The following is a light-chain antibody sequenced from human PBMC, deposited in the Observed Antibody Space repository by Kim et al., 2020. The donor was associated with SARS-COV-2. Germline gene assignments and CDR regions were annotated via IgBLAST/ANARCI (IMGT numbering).Light chain of an antibody. CDR3: QSRDSGGNVV. Sequence: SSELTQDPAVSVALGQTFRITCQGDSLRSYYATWYQQKPRQAPLLVIFGRNNRPSGIPDRFSGSTSGNTASLTISGAQAEDEADFYCQSRDSGGNVVFGGGTKLTVL. V-gene: IGLV3-19*01. CDR1: SLRSYY. J-gene: IGLJ2*01. CDR2: GRN.